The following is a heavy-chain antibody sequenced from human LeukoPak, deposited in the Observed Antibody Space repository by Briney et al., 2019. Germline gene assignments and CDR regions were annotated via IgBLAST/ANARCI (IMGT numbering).Heavy chain of an antibody. CDR1: GYTFTGYY. CDR2: INPNSGGT. V-gene: IGHV1-2*02. J-gene: IGHJ3*02. Sequence: ASVKVSCKASGYTFTGYYMHWVRQAPGQGLEWMGWINPNSGGTNYAQKFQGRVTMTRDTSISTAYMELSRLRSDDTAVYYCASSKNYYGSGDDAFDIWGQGTMVTVSS. D-gene: IGHD3-10*01. CDR3: ASSKNYYGSGDDAFDI.